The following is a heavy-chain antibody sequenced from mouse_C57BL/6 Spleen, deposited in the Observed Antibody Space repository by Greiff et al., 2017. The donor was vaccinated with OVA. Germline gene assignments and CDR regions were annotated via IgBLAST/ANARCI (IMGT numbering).Heavy chain of an antibody. CDR2: INPGSGGT. J-gene: IGHJ3*01. D-gene: IGHD2-4*01. CDR1: GYAFTNYL. CDR3: ARGGDYDYCFAY. V-gene: IGHV1-54*01. Sequence: QVQLQQSGAELVRPGTSVKVSCKASGYAFTNYLIEWVKQRPGQGLEWIGVINPGSGGTNYNEKFKGKATLTADKSSSTAYMQLSSLTSEDSAVYFCARGGDYDYCFAYWGQGTLVTVSA.